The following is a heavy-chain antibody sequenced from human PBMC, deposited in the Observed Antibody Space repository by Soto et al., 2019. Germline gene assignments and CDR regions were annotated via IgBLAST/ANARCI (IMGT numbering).Heavy chain of an antibody. D-gene: IGHD2-15*01. CDR2: IKSKTDGGTT. CDR3: TLNPGIVVVVAATGTNWFDP. J-gene: IGHJ5*02. CDR1: GFTFSNAW. Sequence: SGGSLRLSCAASGFTFSNAWMSWVRQAPGKGLEWVGRIKSKTDGGTTDYAAPVKGRFTISRDDSKNTLYLQMNSLKTEDTAVYYCTLNPGIVVVVAATGTNWFDPWGQGTLVTVSS. V-gene: IGHV3-15*01.